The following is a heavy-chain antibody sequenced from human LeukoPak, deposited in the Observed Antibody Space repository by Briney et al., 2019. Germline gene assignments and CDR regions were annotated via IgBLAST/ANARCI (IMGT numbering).Heavy chain of an antibody. Sequence: GGSLRLSCAASEFTVSSSYMSWVRQAPGKGLEWVSVIYSGGSTYYADSVKGRFTISRDNSKNTLYLQMNSLRAEDTAMYYCARGKDSTSWAYYYYYMDVWGKGTTVTVSS. CDR3: ARGKDSTSWAYYYYYMDV. CDR2: IYSGGST. CDR1: EFTVSSSY. J-gene: IGHJ6*03. V-gene: IGHV3-66*01. D-gene: IGHD5-18*01.